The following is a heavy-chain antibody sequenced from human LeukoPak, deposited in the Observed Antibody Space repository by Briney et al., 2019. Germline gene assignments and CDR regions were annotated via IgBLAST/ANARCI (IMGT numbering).Heavy chain of an antibody. CDR2: ISSSSYI. J-gene: IGHJ6*03. Sequence: GGSLRLSCAASGFTFSSYAMSWVRQAPGKGLEWVSSISSSSYIYYADSVKGRFTISRDNAKNSLYLQMNSLRAEDTAVYYCARRAGGSSSGYMDVWGKGTTVTVSS. D-gene: IGHD6-6*01. V-gene: IGHV3-21*01. CDR3: ARRAGGSSSGYMDV. CDR1: GFTFSSYA.